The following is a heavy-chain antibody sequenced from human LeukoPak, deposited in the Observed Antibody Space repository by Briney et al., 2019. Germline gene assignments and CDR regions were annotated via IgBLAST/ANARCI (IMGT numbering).Heavy chain of an antibody. Sequence: GGSLRLSCAASGFTFSSYCMHWVRQAPGEGLEWVAFIRYDGSNKYYADSVSGRFTISRDNSKNTLYLQMNSLRAEDTAVYYSARNNYYGSGSYYVYWGQGTLVTVSS. V-gene: IGHV3-30*02. J-gene: IGHJ4*02. CDR3: ARNNYYGSGSYYVY. D-gene: IGHD3-10*01. CDR1: GFTFSSYC. CDR2: IRYDGSNK.